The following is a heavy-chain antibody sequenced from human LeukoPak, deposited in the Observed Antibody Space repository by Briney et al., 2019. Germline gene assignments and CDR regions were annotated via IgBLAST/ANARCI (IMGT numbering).Heavy chain of an antibody. Sequence: GGSLRLSCAASGFTFSSYAMHWVRQAPGKGLEWVALISYDGNNKYYADSVKGRFTISRDNSRNTLYLQMNNLRAEDTAVYYCARASYTMDISTPFDYWGQGTLVTVSS. J-gene: IGHJ4*02. V-gene: IGHV3-30-3*01. CDR1: GFTFSSYA. CDR3: ARASYTMDISTPFDY. D-gene: IGHD1-1*01. CDR2: ISYDGNNK.